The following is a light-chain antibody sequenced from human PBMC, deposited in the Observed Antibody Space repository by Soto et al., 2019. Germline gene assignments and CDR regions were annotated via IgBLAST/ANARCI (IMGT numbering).Light chain of an antibody. J-gene: IGKJ1*01. Sequence: DIQVAHSPSTLSASVGDGVTITCRASQSISSWLAWYQQKPGKAPKLLIYDASSLESGVPSRFSGSGSGTEFTLTISSLQPDDFATYYCQQYNSYRTFGQGTKVDIK. CDR3: QQYNSYRT. CDR1: QSISSW. V-gene: IGKV1-5*01. CDR2: DAS.